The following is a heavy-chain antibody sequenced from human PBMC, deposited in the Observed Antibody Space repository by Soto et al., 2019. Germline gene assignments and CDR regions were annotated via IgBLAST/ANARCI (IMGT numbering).Heavy chain of an antibody. V-gene: IGHV1-69*13. D-gene: IGHD3-9*01. CDR2: IIPIFGTA. CDR1: GGTFSSYA. J-gene: IGHJ6*02. Sequence: GASVKVSCKASGGTFSSYAISWVRQAPGQGLEWMGGIIPIFGTANYAQKFQGRVTITADESTSTAYMELSSLRSEDTAVYYCAIFLLRYFDWPVYGMAVWGQGTTVTVSS. CDR3: AIFLLRYFDWPVYGMAV.